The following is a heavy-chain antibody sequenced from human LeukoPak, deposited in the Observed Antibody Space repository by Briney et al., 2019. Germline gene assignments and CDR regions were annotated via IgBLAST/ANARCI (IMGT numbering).Heavy chain of an antibody. CDR1: GFTFDDYA. D-gene: IGHD2-8*01. CDR2: ISGDGGST. Sequence: PGGSLRLSCAASGFTFDDYAMHWVRQAPGKGLEWVSLISGDGGSTYYADSVKGRFTISRDNSKNSLYLQMNSLRTEDTASYYCAKDIGTFVWAFDIWGQGTMVTVSS. V-gene: IGHV3-43*02. J-gene: IGHJ3*02. CDR3: AKDIGTFVWAFDI.